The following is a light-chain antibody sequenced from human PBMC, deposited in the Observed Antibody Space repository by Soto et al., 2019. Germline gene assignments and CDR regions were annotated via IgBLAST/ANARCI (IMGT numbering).Light chain of an antibody. CDR3: QQYNIWRSIT. CDR1: QIVGGDT. J-gene: IGKJ5*01. Sequence: EIVLTQSPGTLSFSPGERATLSCRASQIVGGDTLAWFQQRPGQAPRLLIYGASTRAAGIPARFSGSGYGTYFTLTISSPQSEDFAVYYCQQYNIWRSITFGQGTRLEIK. CDR2: GAS. V-gene: IGKV3-15*01.